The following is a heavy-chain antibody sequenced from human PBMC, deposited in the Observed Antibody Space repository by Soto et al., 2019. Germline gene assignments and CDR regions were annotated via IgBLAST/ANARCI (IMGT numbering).Heavy chain of an antibody. CDR1: GYTFTGYY. CDR2: IDPNSGGT. V-gene: IGHV1-2*04. CDR3: ARAVFGNSGYDLFDY. Sequence: ASVKVSCKASGYTFTGYYMHWVRQAPGQGLEWMGWIDPNSGGTNYAQKFQGWVTMTRDTSISTAYMELSRLRSDDTAVYYCARAVFGNSGYDLFDYWGQGTLVTVSS. D-gene: IGHD5-12*01. J-gene: IGHJ4*02.